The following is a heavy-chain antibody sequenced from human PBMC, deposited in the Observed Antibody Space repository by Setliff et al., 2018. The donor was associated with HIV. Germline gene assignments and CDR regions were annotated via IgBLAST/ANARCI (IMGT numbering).Heavy chain of an antibody. V-gene: IGHV3-49*04. CDR3: TRDLHYDAFDI. CDR1: GFTFGDHA. J-gene: IGHJ3*02. CDR2: IGSKAYSGTT. Sequence: PGGSLRLSCAASGFTFGDHAMNWVRQTPGKGLEWVGFIGSKAYSGTTEYAASVKGRFTISREDSKSIAYLQMNSLKTEDTAVYYCTRDLHYDAFDIWGQGTMVTVSS.